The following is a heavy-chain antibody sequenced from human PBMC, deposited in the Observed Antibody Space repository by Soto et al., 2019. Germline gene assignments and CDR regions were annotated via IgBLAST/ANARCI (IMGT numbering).Heavy chain of an antibody. J-gene: IGHJ5*02. CDR1: GFTLSSHW. V-gene: IGHV3-7*01. D-gene: IGHD2-2*01. CDR3: ARDVHYCSSTGCYYWFDP. Sequence: EVQLVESGGALVQPGGSLRLSCAASGFTLSSHWMSWVRQAPGKGLEWVANINQDGSEKNYVDSVKGRFTISRENAKNSLYLQMNSLRAEDTAVYYCARDVHYCSSTGCYYWFDPWGQGTLVTVSS. CDR2: INQDGSEK.